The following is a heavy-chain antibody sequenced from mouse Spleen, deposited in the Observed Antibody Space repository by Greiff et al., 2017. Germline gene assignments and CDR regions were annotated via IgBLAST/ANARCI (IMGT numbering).Heavy chain of an antibody. D-gene: IGHD1-1*01. CDR3: ARQPDYYGSSSWFAY. CDR1: GFTFSSYG. V-gene: IGHV5-6*01. CDR2: ISSGGSYT. J-gene: IGHJ3*01. Sequence: EVKVVESGGDLVKPGGSLKLSCAASGFTFSSYGMSWVRQTPDKRLEWVATISSGGSYTYYPDSVKGRFTISRDNAKNTLYLQMSSLKSEDTAMYYCARQPDYYGSSSWFAYWGQGTLVTVSA.